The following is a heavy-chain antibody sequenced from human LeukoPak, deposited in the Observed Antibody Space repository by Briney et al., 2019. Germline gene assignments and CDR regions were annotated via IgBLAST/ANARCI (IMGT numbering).Heavy chain of an antibody. J-gene: IGHJ4*02. CDR1: GYTFSTYA. D-gene: IGHD5-24*01. Sequence: ASVKVSCKASGYTFSTYAMHWVRQAPGQSLEWMGWIIPGNGNTKYSQNFQGRVTITTDTSASTAYMELSSLRSEDTAMYYCARDDGNTWLLDSWGQGTLVTVSS. CDR3: ARDDGNTWLLDS. V-gene: IGHV1-3*01. CDR2: IIPGNGNT.